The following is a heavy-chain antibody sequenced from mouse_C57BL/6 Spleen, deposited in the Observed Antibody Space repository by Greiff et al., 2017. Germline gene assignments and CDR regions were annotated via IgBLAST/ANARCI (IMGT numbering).Heavy chain of an antibody. D-gene: IGHD1-1*01. CDR1: GYSFTGYY. Sequence: VQLQQSGPELVKPGASVKMSCTASGYSFTGYYMNWVKQRPEKSLEWIGEINPRSGSTTYNQKFKAKATLTVDKSSSAAYMQLKSLTSEDSAVYYGAPGGYYGSAFGDWGQGATLTVDS. CDR2: INPRSGST. V-gene: IGHV1-42*01. J-gene: IGHJ2*01. CDR3: APGGYYGSAFGD.